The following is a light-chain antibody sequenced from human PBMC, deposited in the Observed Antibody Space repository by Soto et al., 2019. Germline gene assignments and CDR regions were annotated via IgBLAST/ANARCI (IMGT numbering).Light chain of an antibody. V-gene: IGKV3-20*01. Sequence: EIVLTQSPGTLSLSPGEGATVSCRVSQSINSKSLVWYQRKFGQAPRLLIYNTSSRATGIPDRFSGSGSGTDFTLSISRLEPEDFAVYYCQQYGSSPPLSFGGGTKVDIK. J-gene: IGKJ4*01. CDR3: QQYGSSPPLS. CDR2: NTS. CDR1: QSINSKS.